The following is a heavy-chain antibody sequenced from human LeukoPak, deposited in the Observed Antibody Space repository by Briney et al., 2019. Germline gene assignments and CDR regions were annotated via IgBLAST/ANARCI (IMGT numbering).Heavy chain of an antibody. Sequence: PGGSLRLSCAASGFRFSDFAMSWVRQPPGKGLEWVSGIFWNGDKTNYGDSVKGRVAISRGNPNNSLYLQLESLRVEDTAVYYCARVRGSGTYGPLDTWGQGTLVTVAS. CDR3: ARVRGSGTYGPLDT. D-gene: IGHD1-26*01. CDR1: GFRFSDFA. J-gene: IGHJ5*02. V-gene: IGHV3-20*04. CDR2: IFWNGDKT.